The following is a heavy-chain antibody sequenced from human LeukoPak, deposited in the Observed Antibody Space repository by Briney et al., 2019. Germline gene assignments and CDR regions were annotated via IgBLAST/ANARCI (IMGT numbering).Heavy chain of an antibody. CDR3: ARRAGAYSHPYDY. D-gene: IGHD4/OR15-4a*01. V-gene: IGHV3-23*01. CDR2: ISVSGDIT. J-gene: IGHJ4*02. CDR1: GLIFNTYG. Sequence: PGGSLRLSCAASGLIFNTYGMNWVRQAPGKGLEWVSAISVSGDITYSSDSVKGRFTISRDDFKNILYLQMNSLRAEDTAVYYCARRAGAYSHPYDYWGQGTLVTVSS.